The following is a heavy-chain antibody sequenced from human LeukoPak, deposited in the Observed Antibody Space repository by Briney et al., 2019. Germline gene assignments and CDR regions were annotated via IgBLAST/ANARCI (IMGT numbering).Heavy chain of an antibody. CDR2: ISWNSGSI. CDR3: AKVIPYGADPDAFDI. J-gene: IGHJ3*02. V-gene: IGHV3-9*01. CDR1: GFTFDDYA. D-gene: IGHD3-10*01. Sequence: GGSLRLSCAASGFTFDDYAMHWVRQAPGKGLEWVSGISWNSGSIGYADSVKGRFTISRDNAKNSLYLQMNSLRAEDTALYYCAKVIPYGADPDAFDIWGQGTMVTVSS.